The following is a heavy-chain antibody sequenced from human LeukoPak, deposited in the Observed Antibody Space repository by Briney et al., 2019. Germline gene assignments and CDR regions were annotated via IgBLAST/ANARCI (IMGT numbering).Heavy chain of an antibody. Sequence: SVTVSCTASGGTFSSYAISWVRQAPGQGLEWMGGIIPIFGTANYAQKFQGRVTITTDESTSTAYMELSSLRSEDTAVYYCAKCKTGIAAAGRGYYFDYWGQGTLVTVSS. CDR1: GGTFSSYA. V-gene: IGHV1-69*05. CDR2: IIPIFGTA. J-gene: IGHJ4*02. D-gene: IGHD6-13*01. CDR3: AKCKTGIAAAGRGYYFDY.